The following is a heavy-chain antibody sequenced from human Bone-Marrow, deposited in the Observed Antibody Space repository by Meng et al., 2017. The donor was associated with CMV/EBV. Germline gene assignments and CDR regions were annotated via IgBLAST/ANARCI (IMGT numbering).Heavy chain of an antibody. Sequence: GESLKISCAASGFTFSTYRMNWVRQAPGKGLEWVSSISSSSRYIYYADSVKGRFTISRDNAKNSLYLQMNSLRVDDTAVYYCARDQEYSESQFLEPWDDPWGQGTLVTVSS. J-gene: IGHJ5*02. V-gene: IGHV3-21*01. CDR1: GFTFSTYR. CDR3: ARDQEYSESQFLEPWDDP. CDR2: ISSSSRYI. D-gene: IGHD1-26*01.